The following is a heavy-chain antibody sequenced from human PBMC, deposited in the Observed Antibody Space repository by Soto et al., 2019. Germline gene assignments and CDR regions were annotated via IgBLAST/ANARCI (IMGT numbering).Heavy chain of an antibody. CDR1: GGSISGGGYY. V-gene: IGHV4-31*03. CDR3: ASDQYRGVSCFEP. CDR2: IYYSGST. J-gene: IGHJ5*02. Sequence: SETLSLTCTVFGGSISGGGYYRSWIRQHPGKGLEWIGYIYYSGSTYYNPSLKSRVTIPVDTSKNQFSLKLSSVTAADPAVYYCASDQYRGVSCFEPWGQGTLVPAPQ. D-gene: IGHD3-10*01.